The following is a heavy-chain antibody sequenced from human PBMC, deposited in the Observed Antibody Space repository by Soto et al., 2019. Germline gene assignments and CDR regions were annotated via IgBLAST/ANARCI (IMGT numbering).Heavy chain of an antibody. J-gene: IGHJ6*02. V-gene: IGHV5-51*01. CDR2: IYPGDSDT. CDR3: ARQTNILTGYENYGMDV. CDR1: GYSFTSYW. Sequence: GESLKISCKGSGYSFTSYWIGWVRQMPGKGPEWMGIIYPGDSDTRYSPSFQGQVTISADKSISTAYLQWSSLKASDTAMYYCARQTNILTGYENYGMDVWGQGTTVTVSS. D-gene: IGHD3-9*01.